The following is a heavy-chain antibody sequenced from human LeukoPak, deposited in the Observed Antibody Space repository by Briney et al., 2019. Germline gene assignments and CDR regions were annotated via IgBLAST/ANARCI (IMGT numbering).Heavy chain of an antibody. Sequence: KPGEPLSLTCAVYGGSFTGYYWSWIRQPPGTGLEWIGEINHSGSTNYNPSLKSRVTISVDTSKNQYSLKLSSMTAADTAVYYCARSQLQLDYYGMDVWGQGTTVTVSS. CDR2: INHSGST. J-gene: IGHJ6*02. CDR1: GGSFTGYY. CDR3: ARSQLQLDYYGMDV. V-gene: IGHV4-34*01. D-gene: IGHD4-11*01.